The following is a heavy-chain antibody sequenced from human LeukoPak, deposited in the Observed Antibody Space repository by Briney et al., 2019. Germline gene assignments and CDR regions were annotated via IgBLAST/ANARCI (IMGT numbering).Heavy chain of an antibody. CDR2: ISYDGSNK. Sequence: GRSLRLSCAASGFTFRSYAIHWVRQAPGKGLEWVAVISYDGSNKYYADSVKGRFTISRDNSKNTLYLQMNSLRAEDTAVYYCARDRYSGTYYAGDYWGQGALVTVSS. V-gene: IGHV3-30-3*01. J-gene: IGHJ4*02. CDR3: ARDRYSGTYYAGDY. D-gene: IGHD1-26*01. CDR1: GFTFRSYA.